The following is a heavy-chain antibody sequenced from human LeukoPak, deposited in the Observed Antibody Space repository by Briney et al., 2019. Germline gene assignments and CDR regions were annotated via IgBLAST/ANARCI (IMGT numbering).Heavy chain of an antibody. CDR2: ISGSGGST. CDR1: GFTFSSYA. D-gene: IGHD2-15*01. CDR3: AKDTVVVVAATRGMDV. J-gene: IGHJ6*02. Sequence: GGSLRLSCAASGFTFSSYAMSWVRQAPGKGLEWVSAISGSGGSTYYADSVKGRFTISRDNSKNTLYLQMNSLRAEDTGVYYCAKDTVVVVAATRGMDVWGQGPTVTVSS. V-gene: IGHV3-23*01.